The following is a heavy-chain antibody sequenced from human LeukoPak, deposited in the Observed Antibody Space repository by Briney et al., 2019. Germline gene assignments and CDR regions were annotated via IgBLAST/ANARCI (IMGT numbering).Heavy chain of an antibody. CDR3: ARGSDYDSSGYINWFDP. CDR1: GFTFSSYA. J-gene: IGHJ5*02. CDR2: ISYDGSNK. Sequence: GGSLRLSCAASGFTFSSYAMHWVRQAPGKGLEWVAVISYDGSNKYYADSVKGRFTISRDNSKNTLYLQMNSLRAEDTAVYYCARGSDYDSSGYINWFDPWGQGTLVTVSS. D-gene: IGHD3-22*01. V-gene: IGHV3-30-3*01.